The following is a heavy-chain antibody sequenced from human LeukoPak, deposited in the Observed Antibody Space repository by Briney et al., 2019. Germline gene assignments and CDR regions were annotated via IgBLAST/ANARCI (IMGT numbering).Heavy chain of an antibody. CDR3: AKVYVWNEYYFDF. V-gene: IGHV3-23*01. CDR2: ISDFGGRT. D-gene: IGHD1-1*01. CDR1: GFSFDDYA. J-gene: IGHJ4*02. Sequence: GGSLRLSCAASGFSFDDYAMIWVRQAPGKGLEWCSGISDFGGRTYYADSVKGRFTISRHNSKNTLYLQMNSLKAEDTAVYYCAKVYVWNEYYFDFWGQGTLVTVSS.